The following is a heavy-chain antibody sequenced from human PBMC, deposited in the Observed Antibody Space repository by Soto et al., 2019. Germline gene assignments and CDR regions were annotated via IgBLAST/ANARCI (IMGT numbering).Heavy chain of an antibody. Sequence: GGSLRLSCAASGFTFSNYWMTWVRQAPGEGLEWVANIKEDGSEKHYMDSVKGRFTISRDNAKNSLYLQMNSLRVEDTAVYFCSRDVVVGAKALNYWGQGALVTVSS. D-gene: IGHD2-15*01. V-gene: IGHV3-7*01. J-gene: IGHJ4*02. CDR2: IKEDGSEK. CDR3: SRDVVVGAKALNY. CDR1: GFTFSNYW.